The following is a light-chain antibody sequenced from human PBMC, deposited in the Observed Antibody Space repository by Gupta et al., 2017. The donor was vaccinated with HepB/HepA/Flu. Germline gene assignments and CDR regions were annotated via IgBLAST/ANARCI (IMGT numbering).Light chain of an antibody. CDR2: GAS. V-gene: IGKV3-20*01. J-gene: IGKJ4*01. CDR3: QHYDDSIPLS. Sequence: EIVLTQSPGTLSLSPGERATLSCRASQSFTRGYLAWYQQKPGQAPRLLIYGASSRAAGIPDRFSGSESGTDFTLTINGREPEDFAVYYCQHYDDSIPLSFGGGTKVEMK. CDR1: QSFTRGY.